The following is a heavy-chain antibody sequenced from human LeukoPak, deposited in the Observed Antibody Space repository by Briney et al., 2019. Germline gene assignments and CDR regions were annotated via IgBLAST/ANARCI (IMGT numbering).Heavy chain of an antibody. V-gene: IGHV3-11*01. Sequence: GGSLRLSCAASGFTFSDYYMSWIRQAPGKGLEWVSYISSSGSTIYYADSVKGRFTISRDNAKNSLYLQMNSLRAEDTAVYHCARDIVYYYMDVWGKGTTVTVSS. CDR1: GFTFSDYY. CDR3: ARDIVYYYMDV. CDR2: ISSSGSTI. J-gene: IGHJ6*03. D-gene: IGHD2-15*01.